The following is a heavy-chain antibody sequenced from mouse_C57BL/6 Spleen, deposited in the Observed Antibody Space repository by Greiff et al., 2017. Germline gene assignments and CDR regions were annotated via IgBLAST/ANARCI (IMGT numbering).Heavy chain of an antibody. V-gene: IGHV7-3*01. Sequence: EVQLMESGGGLVQPGGSLSLSCAASGFTFTDYYMSWVRQPPGKALEWLGFIRNKANGYTTEYSASVKGRFTISRDNSQSILYLQMNALRAEDSATYYCARSHSSRYFDYWGQGTTLTVSS. CDR1: GFTFTDYY. CDR3: ARSHSSRYFDY. J-gene: IGHJ2*01. D-gene: IGHD3-1*01. CDR2: IRNKANGYTT.